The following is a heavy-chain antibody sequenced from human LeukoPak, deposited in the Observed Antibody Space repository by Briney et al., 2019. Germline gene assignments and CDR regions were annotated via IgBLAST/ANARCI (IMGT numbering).Heavy chain of an antibody. J-gene: IGHJ4*02. CDR1: GFTFSSSW. V-gene: IGHV3-74*01. D-gene: IGHD3-10*01. CDR2: INSDGSST. CDR3: ARDLTGNVLDY. Sequence: GGSLRLSCAASGFTFSSSWMHWVRQAPGKGLVRVSRINSDGSSTTYEDSVKGRFTISRDNAKNTLYLQMNSLRAEDTAVYYCARDLTGNVLDYWGQGTLVTVSS.